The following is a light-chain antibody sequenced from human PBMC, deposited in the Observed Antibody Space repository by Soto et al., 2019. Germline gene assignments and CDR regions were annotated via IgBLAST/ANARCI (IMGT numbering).Light chain of an antibody. CDR2: GAS. V-gene: IGKV3-15*01. J-gene: IGKJ1*01. CDR3: HQATSGLRT. CDR1: QNVATN. Sequence: IVMTQSPATLSMSPGDRATLSCRASQNVATNVAWYQQKPGQAPRLLIYGASIRATGVPARFSGSGSGTEFTLTIDSLQSEDFAVFYCHQATSGLRTFGRGTMVEV.